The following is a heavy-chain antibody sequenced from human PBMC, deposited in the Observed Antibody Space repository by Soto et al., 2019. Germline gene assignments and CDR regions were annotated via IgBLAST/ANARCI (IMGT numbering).Heavy chain of an antibody. CDR1: GFIFSDHY. Sequence: VQLVESGGGLVQPGGSLRLSCAASGFIFSDHYMDWVRQAPGKGLEWVGRIKNKANSYTTEYAASVKGRFTISRDDSKNSLYLQMNSLKTEDTAVYYCTRISLVGATEGRYFDYWGQGTLLTVSS. CDR3: TRISLVGATEGRYFDY. CDR2: IKNKANSYTT. D-gene: IGHD1-26*01. J-gene: IGHJ4*02. V-gene: IGHV3-72*01.